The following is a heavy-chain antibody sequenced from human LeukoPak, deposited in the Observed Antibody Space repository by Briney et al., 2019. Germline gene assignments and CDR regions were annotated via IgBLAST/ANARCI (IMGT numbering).Heavy chain of an antibody. CDR3: ARGMEYDILTGYPTYYHYGMDV. D-gene: IGHD3-9*01. CDR1: GYTFTSYY. J-gene: IGHJ6*02. Sequence: GASVKVSCKASGYTFTSYYMHWVRQAPGQGLDWIAWIHPNSDKTAYAQKFQGRVTVTRNTSIRTVYMELSSLRSEDTAVYYCARGMEYDILTGYPTYYHYGMDVWGQGTTVTVSS. CDR2: IHPNSDKT. V-gene: IGHV1-8*02.